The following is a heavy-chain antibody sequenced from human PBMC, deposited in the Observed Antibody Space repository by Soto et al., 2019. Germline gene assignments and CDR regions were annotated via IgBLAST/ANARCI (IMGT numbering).Heavy chain of an antibody. CDR3: ARDGIGGTVFRGYLDY. Sequence: QEQLVESGGRVVQPGTSLRLSCAVPGGIFHGYGMHWVRQAPGKGLEWVAIIRFDGSNEEYADSVKGRFTISRDNSKNTLYLQMNTLGAEDTAVYYCARDGIGGTVFRGYLDYWGRGTVVTVSS. CDR1: GGIFHGYG. J-gene: IGHJ4*02. V-gene: IGHV3-33*01. CDR2: IRFDGSNE. D-gene: IGHD1-7*01.